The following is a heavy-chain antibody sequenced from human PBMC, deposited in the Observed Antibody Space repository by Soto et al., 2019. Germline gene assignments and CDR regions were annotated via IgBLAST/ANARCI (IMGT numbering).Heavy chain of an antibody. Sequence: GASVKVSCKASGYTFTSYGISWVRQAPGQGLEWMGWISAYNGNTNYAQKLQGRVTMTTDTSTSTAYMELRSLRSDDTAVYYCARRVTMVRGENWFDPWGQGTLVTVSS. D-gene: IGHD3-10*01. J-gene: IGHJ5*02. CDR3: ARRVTMVRGENWFDP. CDR2: ISAYNGNT. V-gene: IGHV1-18*01. CDR1: GYTFTSYG.